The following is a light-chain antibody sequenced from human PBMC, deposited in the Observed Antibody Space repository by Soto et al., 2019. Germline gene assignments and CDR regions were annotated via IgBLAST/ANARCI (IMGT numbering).Light chain of an antibody. CDR3: SSYTTSSTRV. CDR2: EVS. CDR1: SSDVGGYKF. J-gene: IGLJ3*02. V-gene: IGLV2-14*01. Sequence: QTVVTQPASVSGSPGQSITISCTGTSSDVGGYKFVSWYQQHPGKAPKLMIYEVSNRPSGVSNRFSGSKSGNTASLTISGLQAEDEADYYCSSYTTSSTRVFGGGTQLTVL.